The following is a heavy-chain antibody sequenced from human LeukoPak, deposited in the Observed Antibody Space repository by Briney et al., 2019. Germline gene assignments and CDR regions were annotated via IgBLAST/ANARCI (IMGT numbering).Heavy chain of an antibody. CDR2: INPNSGGT. CDR1: GYTFTGYY. J-gene: IGHJ4*02. V-gene: IGHV1-2*02. Sequence: ASVKVSCKASGYTFTGYYMHWVRQAPGQGLEWMGWINPNSGGTNYAQKFQGRVTMTRDTSISTAYMELSRLRSDDTAVYYCARGRTPTMIVVVITTDWGQGTLVTVSS. CDR3: ARGRTPTMIVVVITTD. D-gene: IGHD3-22*01.